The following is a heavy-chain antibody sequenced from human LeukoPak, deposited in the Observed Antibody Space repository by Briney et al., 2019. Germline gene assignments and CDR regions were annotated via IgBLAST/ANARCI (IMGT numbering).Heavy chain of an antibody. CDR1: GFIFSSYS. CDR3: GKISSSWYIRFDP. Sequence: GGSLRLSCAVSGFIFSSYSMTWVRQAPGKGLEWVSSISSSSSYIYYADSMKGRFTISRDNSKNTLYLQMNSLRAEDTAVYYCGKISSSWYIRFDPWGQGTLVTVSS. CDR2: ISSSSSYI. J-gene: IGHJ5*02. V-gene: IGHV3-21*04. D-gene: IGHD6-13*01.